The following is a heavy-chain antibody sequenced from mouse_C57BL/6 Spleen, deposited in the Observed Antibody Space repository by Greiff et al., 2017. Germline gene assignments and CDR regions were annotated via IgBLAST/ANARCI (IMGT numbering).Heavy chain of an antibody. CDR3: ARHEGTGHFDY. V-gene: IGHV5-6*01. CDR2: ISSGGSYT. J-gene: IGHJ2*01. D-gene: IGHD3-3*01. Sequence: EVQLVESGGDLVKPGGSLKLSCAASGFTFSSYGMSWVRQTPDKRLEWVATISSGGSYTYYPDRVKGRFTISRNKAKNTLYLQMSSQKSEDTAMYYCARHEGTGHFDYWGQGTTLTVSS. CDR1: GFTFSSYG.